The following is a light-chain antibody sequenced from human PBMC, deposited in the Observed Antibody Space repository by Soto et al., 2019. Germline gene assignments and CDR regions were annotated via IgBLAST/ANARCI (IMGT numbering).Light chain of an antibody. Sequence: EIVMPQSPATLSVSPGERATLSCRASQSVSSNFAWYQQKPGQAPRLLIYGASTRATGIPARFSGSGSGTEFTLTLSSLQSEDFAVYYCQQYNNWPPWTFGPGTKVDIK. V-gene: IGKV3-15*01. CDR1: QSVSSN. J-gene: IGKJ3*01. CDR2: GAS. CDR3: QQYNNWPPWT.